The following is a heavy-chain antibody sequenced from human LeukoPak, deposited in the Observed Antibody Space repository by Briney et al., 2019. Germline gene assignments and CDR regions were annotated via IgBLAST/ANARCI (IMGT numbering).Heavy chain of an antibody. V-gene: IGHV1-69*05. CDR2: IIPIFGTA. D-gene: IGHD6-13*01. CDR3: ARPGASSPDNWFVS. CDR1: RGTFSSYA. Sequence: ASVKVSCQASRGTFSSYAISWVRQAPGQGLEWMGGIIPIFGTANYAQKFQGRVTITRDTSQRIVYMELRSLRFEDTAVYYCARPGASSPDNWFVSWGEGGLVAVSS. J-gene: IGHJ5*01.